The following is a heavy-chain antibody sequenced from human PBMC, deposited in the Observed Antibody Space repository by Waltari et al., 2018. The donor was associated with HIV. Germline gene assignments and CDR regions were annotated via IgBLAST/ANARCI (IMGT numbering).Heavy chain of an antibody. CDR3: ARDGARQWLVQGGFDY. CDR1: GLTCSTTS. J-gene: IGHJ4*02. Sequence: EVQLVESVACLVNHGGSLRLSCAVPGLTCSTTSMSWVRQASGKGLEWVSCISSSSRYIYCADSVKGRFTIYRDNAKNSLFVQMDSLRAEDTAVYYCARDGARQWLVQGGFDYWGQGALVTVSS. CDR2: ISSSSRYI. V-gene: IGHV3-21*01. D-gene: IGHD6-19*01.